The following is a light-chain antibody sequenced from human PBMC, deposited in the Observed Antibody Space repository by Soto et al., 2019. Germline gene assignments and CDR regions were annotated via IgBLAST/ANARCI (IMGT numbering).Light chain of an antibody. V-gene: IGKV1-12*01. CDR3: QQGNSFPLT. J-gene: IGKJ4*01. Sequence: DIQMTQSPSSVSASVGDTVTITCRPSQGISSWLAWYQKKPGRAPKLLIYSASGLQGGAPSRFTGSGSGTDFTLTITSLQPDDIAVYYCQQGNSFPLTFGGGTKVDSK. CDR2: SAS. CDR1: QGISSW.